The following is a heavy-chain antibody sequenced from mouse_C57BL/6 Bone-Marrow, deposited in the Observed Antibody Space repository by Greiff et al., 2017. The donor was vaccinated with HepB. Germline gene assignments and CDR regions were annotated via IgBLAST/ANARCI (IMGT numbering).Heavy chain of an antibody. V-gene: IGHV1-80*01. D-gene: IGHD1-1*01. CDR2: IYPGDGDT. Sequence: VQLQQSGAELVKPGASVKISCKASGYAFSSYWMNWVKQRPGKGLEWIGQIYPGDGDTNYNGKFKGKATLTADKSSSTAYMQLSSLTSEDSAVYFCARRVITTVEGYFDVWGTGTTVTVSS. J-gene: IGHJ1*03. CDR3: ARRVITTVEGYFDV. CDR1: GYAFSSYW.